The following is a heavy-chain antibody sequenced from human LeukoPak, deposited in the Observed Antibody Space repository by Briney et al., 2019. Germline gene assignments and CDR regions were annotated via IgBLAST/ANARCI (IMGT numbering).Heavy chain of an antibody. Sequence: ASVKVSCKASGGTFSSYAISWVRQAPGQGLEWMGGIIPIFGTANYAQQFQGRVTITTDESTSTAYMELSSLRSEEMAVYCCARVQENYYDSSGDYSGLYFSGEGTLVTVSS. CDR2: IIPIFGTA. V-gene: IGHV1-69*05. CDR1: GGTFSSYA. CDR3: ARVQENYYDSSGDYSGLYF. J-gene: IGHJ4*02. D-gene: IGHD3-22*01.